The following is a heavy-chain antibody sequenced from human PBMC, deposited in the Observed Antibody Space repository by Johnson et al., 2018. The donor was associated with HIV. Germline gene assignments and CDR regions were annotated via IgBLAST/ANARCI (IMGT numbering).Heavy chain of an antibody. D-gene: IGHD5-12*01. CDR2: ILYDGNNK. CDR1: GFTFSRYG. V-gene: IGHV3-30*02. J-gene: IGHJ3*02. Sequence: QVQLVESGGGVVQPGGSLSLSCEASGFTFSRYGMHWVRQAPGKGLEWVAFILYDGNNKNYADSVKGRFTISRDNSKNTLYLQMNSLRAEDTAVDHCAKRLQGGYDAFDIWGQGTMVTVSS. CDR3: AKRLQGGYDAFDI.